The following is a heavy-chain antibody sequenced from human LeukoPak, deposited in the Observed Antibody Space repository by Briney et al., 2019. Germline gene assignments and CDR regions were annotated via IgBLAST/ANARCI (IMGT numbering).Heavy chain of an antibody. CDR1: GGFINSYY. V-gene: IGHV4-4*07. Sequence: PSETLSLTCTVSGGFINSYYWSWIRQPAGKGLEWIGRVYTSGITNYNPSLKSRITMSVDTSKNQFSLKLTSVTAADTAVYYCAREGMIATGREPAEIWGQGTMVTVSS. CDR3: AREGMIATGREPAEI. CDR2: VYTSGIT. D-gene: IGHD3-22*01. J-gene: IGHJ3*02.